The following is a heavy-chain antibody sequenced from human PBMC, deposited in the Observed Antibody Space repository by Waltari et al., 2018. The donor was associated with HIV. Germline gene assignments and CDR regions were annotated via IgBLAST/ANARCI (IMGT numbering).Heavy chain of an antibody. CDR1: GFIFNNYW. CDR2: VSRYGNTT. CDR3: VRQYNISRYFDY. J-gene: IGHJ4*02. D-gene: IGHD3-3*02. Sequence: DVHLVETGGGLVQPGGSLRLSCAASGFIFNNYWMHWVRQVPGKGLVWVSRVSRYGNTTTYADAVKGRFTVSRDNAKNTLYLQMNSLRAEDTAIYYCVRQYNISRYFDYWGQGTLVTVSS. V-gene: IGHV3-74*01.